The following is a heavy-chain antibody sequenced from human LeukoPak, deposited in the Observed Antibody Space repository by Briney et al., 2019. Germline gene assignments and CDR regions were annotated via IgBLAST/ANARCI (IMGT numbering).Heavy chain of an antibody. CDR1: GFTFSSYE. CDR3: ARDGYMVRGVLPRDY. V-gene: IGHV3-48*03. CDR2: ISSSGSTI. J-gene: IGHJ4*02. Sequence: GSLRLSCAASGFTFSSYEMNWVRQAPGKGLEGVSYISSSGSTIYYADSVKGRFTISRDNAKNSLYLQMNSLRAEDTALYYCARDGYMVRGVLPRDYWGQGTLVTVSS. D-gene: IGHD3-10*01.